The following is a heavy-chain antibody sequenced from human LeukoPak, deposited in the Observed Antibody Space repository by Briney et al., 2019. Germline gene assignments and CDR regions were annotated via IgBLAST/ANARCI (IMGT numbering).Heavy chain of an antibody. CDR1: GGSISSGDYY. J-gene: IGHJ5*02. V-gene: IGHV4-30-4*01. D-gene: IGHD2-2*01. CDR2: IYYSGST. CDR3: ATSTSCCWFDP. Sequence: SETLSLTRTVSGGSISSGDYYWSWIRQPPGKGLEWIGYIYYSGSTYYNPSLKSRVTISVDTSKNQFSLKLSSVTAADTAVYYCATSTSCCWFDPWGQGTLVTVSS.